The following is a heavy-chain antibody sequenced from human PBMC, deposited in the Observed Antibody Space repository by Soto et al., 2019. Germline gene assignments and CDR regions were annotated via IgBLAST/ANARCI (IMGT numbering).Heavy chain of an antibody. J-gene: IGHJ4*02. V-gene: IGHV4-31*03. CDR2: IYYSGST. Sequence: SETLSPTCTVSGVSLSSGGYYWSWIRQHPGKGLQWIGNIYYSGSTNYNPSLKSRITISLDTSKNQFSLRLSSVTAADTAVYFCARYRFSDNWSKFDYWGQGTLVTVSS. D-gene: IGHD1-1*01. CDR3: ARYRFSDNWSKFDY. CDR1: GVSLSSGGYY.